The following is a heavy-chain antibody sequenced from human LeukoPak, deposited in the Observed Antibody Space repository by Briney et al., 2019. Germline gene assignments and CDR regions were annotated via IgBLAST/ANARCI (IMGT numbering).Heavy chain of an antibody. J-gene: IGHJ2*01. V-gene: IGHV4-30-4*08. CDR3: ARVNWYFDL. CDR1: GDSISTTDYY. Sequence: SQTLSLTCTVSGDSISTTDYYWNWVRQLPGKGLEWIGYIYNSGTTYYNPSLKSRVTVSVDTSKNRFSLKLSSVTPADTAVYYCARVNWYFDLWGRGTLVTVSS. CDR2: IYNSGTT.